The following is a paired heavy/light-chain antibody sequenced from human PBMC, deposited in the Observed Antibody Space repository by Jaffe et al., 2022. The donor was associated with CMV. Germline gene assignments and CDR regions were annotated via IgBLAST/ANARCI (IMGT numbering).Light chain of an antibody. V-gene: IGKV2-29*02. CDR3: MQGIHLPFT. J-gene: IGKJ3*01. Sequence: DIVMAQTPLSLSVTPGQPASISCKSTQSLLQSDGKTYLHWYLQKPGQSPQLLIYEVSSRFSGVPDRFSGSGSGTDFTLKISRVEAEDVGVYYCMQGIHLPFTFGPGTKVDIQ. CDR2: EVS. CDR1: QSLLQSDGKTY.
Heavy chain of an antibody. CDR2: SSGSGRST. Sequence: EVQVVESGGGLVQPGGSLRLSCIGSGFPLSSHAMSWVREAPGKGLEWVSISSGSGRSTYYADSVKGRFTVSRDNSRNTLDLQMNSLRVEDTAEYYCARLRDFWSGAPSGYMDVWGKGTTVTVSS. D-gene: IGHD3-3*01. CDR3: ARLRDFWSGAPSGYMDV. CDR1: GFPLSSHA. J-gene: IGHJ6*03. V-gene: IGHV3-23*04.